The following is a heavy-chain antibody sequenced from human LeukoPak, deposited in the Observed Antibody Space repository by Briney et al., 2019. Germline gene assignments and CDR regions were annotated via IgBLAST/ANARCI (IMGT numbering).Heavy chain of an antibody. CDR3: ARHDYNWKTFDY. CDR2: VHHSGNT. J-gene: IGHJ4*02. Sequence: SETLSLTCTVSGVSISRYYWSWVRQPPGKGLEWIGSVHHSGNTNYNPSLKSRVTISLDTSKNQFSLKLSYVTAADTAVYYCARHDYNWKTFDYWGQGTLVTVSS. CDR1: GVSISRYY. D-gene: IGHD1-1*01. V-gene: IGHV4-59*08.